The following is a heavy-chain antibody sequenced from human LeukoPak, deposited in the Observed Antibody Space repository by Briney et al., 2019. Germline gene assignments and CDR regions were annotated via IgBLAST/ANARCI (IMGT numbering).Heavy chain of an antibody. J-gene: IGHJ6*02. CDR3: GGEFSSSPASMDV. CDR2: ISSTSDYI. CDR1: GFAFRTCT. V-gene: IGHV3-21*06. D-gene: IGHD6-13*01. Sequence: GGSLRLSCAASGFAFRTCTMNWVRQAPGKGLEWVSFISSTSDYIYYADSVKGRFTISRDNAKNSLYLQMSSLREEDTAVYYCGGEFSSSPASMDVWGQGATVTVSS.